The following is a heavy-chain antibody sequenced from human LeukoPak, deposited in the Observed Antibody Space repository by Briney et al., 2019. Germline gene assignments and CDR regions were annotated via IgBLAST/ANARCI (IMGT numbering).Heavy chain of an antibody. Sequence: GRSLRLSCAASGFTFSSYGMHWVRQAPGKGLEWVAVISYDGSNKYYADSVKGRFTISRDNSKNTLYLQMNSLRAEDTAVYYCAKIAIGNGYYYYYYMDVWGKGTTVTVSS. V-gene: IGHV3-30*18. D-gene: IGHD2-8*01. CDR1: GFTFSSYG. CDR3: AKIAIGNGYYYYYYMDV. J-gene: IGHJ6*03. CDR2: ISYDGSNK.